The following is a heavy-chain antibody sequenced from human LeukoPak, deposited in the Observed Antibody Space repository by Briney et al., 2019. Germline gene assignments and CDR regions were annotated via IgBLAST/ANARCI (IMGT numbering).Heavy chain of an antibody. Sequence: GGSLRLSCAASGFTFSSYSMNWVRQAPGKGLEWASSISSSSSYIYYADSMKGRFIISRDNARNSLYLEMNSLRAEDTAVYYCARIIGISGTYPTDYWGQGTLVTVSS. CDR3: ARIIGISGTYPTDY. V-gene: IGHV3-21*06. CDR2: ISSSSSYI. CDR1: GFTFSSYS. J-gene: IGHJ4*02. D-gene: IGHD1-26*01.